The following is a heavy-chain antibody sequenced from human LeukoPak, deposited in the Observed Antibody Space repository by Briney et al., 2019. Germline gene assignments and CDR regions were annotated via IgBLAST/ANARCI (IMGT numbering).Heavy chain of an antibody. CDR3: AKVPTYYYDSSGYYYFDY. Sequence: GGSLRLSCAASGFTFSSYAMSWVRQAPGKGLEWVSAISGSGSSTYYADSVKGRFTISRDNSKNTLYLQMNSLRAKDTAVYYCAKVPTYYYDSSGYYYFDYWGQGTLVTVSS. V-gene: IGHV3-23*01. CDR1: GFTFSSYA. J-gene: IGHJ4*02. D-gene: IGHD3-22*01. CDR2: ISGSGSST.